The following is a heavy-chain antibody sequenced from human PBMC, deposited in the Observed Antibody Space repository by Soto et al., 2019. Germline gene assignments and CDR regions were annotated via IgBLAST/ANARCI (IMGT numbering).Heavy chain of an antibody. CDR1: GDSVSSGSYY. CDR2: IFYSGTT. Sequence: SETLSLTCTVSGDSVSSGSYYWIWILHPPGKGLEWIGYIFYSGTTNYNHYLKSRVTISIDTSKNELSLNLSSLTAADTAVYYCGRKNSRGQWAAWYWGQGNLVTVS. J-gene: IGHJ4*02. V-gene: IGHV4-61*01. D-gene: IGHD3-22*01. CDR3: GRKNSRGQWAAWY.